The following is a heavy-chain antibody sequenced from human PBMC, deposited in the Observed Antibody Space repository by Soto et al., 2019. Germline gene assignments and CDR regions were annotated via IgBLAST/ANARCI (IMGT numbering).Heavy chain of an antibody. D-gene: IGHD1-26*01. V-gene: IGHV3-21*04. CDR1: GFTFGSYS. Sequence: PGGPLRLSCAASGFTFGSYSMNWVRQAPGQGMEWVSSISSSSSYIYYADSVKGRFTISRDNSKNTLYLQMSSLRAEDTAVYYCANEKEVGTRTWGSFDIWGQGTMVTVSS. CDR3: ANEKEVGTRTWGSFDI. J-gene: IGHJ3*02. CDR2: ISSSSSYI.